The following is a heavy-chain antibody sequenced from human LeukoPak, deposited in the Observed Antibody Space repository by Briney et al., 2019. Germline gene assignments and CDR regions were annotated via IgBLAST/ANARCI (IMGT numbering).Heavy chain of an antibody. CDR1: GYTFTSYG. CDR2: ISAYNGNT. V-gene: IGHV1-18*01. D-gene: IGHD3-22*01. J-gene: IGHJ4*02. CDR3: ARAYYDSSGYSYYFDY. Sequence: ASVKVSCKASGYTFTSYGISWVRQAPGQGLEWMGWISAYNGNTNYAQKLQGRVTMTTDTSTSTAYMELRSLGSDDTAVYYCARAYYDSSGYSYYFDYWGQGTLVTVSS.